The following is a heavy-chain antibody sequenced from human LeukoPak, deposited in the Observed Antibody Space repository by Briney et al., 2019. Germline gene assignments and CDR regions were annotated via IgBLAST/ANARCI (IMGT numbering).Heavy chain of an antibody. Sequence: AGGSLRLSCAASGFTFSSYAMHWVRQAPGKGLEYVSAISSNGGSTYYANSVKGRFTISRDNAKNSLYLQMNRLRAEDTAFYHCARVKGEGAHIDYWGQGTLVTVSS. J-gene: IGHJ4*02. CDR2: ISSNGGST. CDR3: ARVKGEGAHIDY. D-gene: IGHD1-26*01. V-gene: IGHV3-64*01. CDR1: GFTFSSYA.